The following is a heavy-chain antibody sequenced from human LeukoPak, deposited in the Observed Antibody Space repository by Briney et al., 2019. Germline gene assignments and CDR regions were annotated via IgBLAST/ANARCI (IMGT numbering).Heavy chain of an antibody. D-gene: IGHD4-17*01. Sequence: SETLSLTCAVYGGSFSGYYWSWIRQPPGKGLEWIGEINHSGSTNYNPSLKSRVTISLHTSKNQFSLNLSSVTAADTAVYYCARDNYDNGDYYGPDYWGQGTLLTVSS. CDR1: GGSFSGYY. J-gene: IGHJ4*02. CDR2: INHSGST. V-gene: IGHV4-34*01. CDR3: ARDNYDNGDYYGPDY.